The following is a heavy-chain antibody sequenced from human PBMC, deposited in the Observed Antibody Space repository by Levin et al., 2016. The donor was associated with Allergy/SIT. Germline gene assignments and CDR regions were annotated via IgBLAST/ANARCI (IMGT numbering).Heavy chain of an antibody. CDR3: ATIAGLWAYHDS. CDR2: IQSKVDRETT. J-gene: IGHJ5*01. Sequence: GESLKISCAASGFTFRDTWMSWVRQAPGKGLEWVGRIQSKVDRETTDYATPVRGRFNISRDDSKDTLYLQMNSLNSDDTAVYYCATIAGLWAYHDSWGRGTLVTVSS. V-gene: IGHV3-15*01. D-gene: IGHD3-16*01. CDR1: GFTFRDTW.